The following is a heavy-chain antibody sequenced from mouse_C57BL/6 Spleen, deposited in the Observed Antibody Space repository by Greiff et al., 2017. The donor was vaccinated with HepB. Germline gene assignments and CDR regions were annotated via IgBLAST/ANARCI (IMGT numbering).Heavy chain of an antibody. Sequence: EVQLQQSGPELVKPGASVKISCKASGYTFTDYYMNWVKQSHGKSLEWIGDINPNNGGTSYNQKFKGKATLTVDKSSSTAYMELRSLTSEDSAVYDWARSLDDYDEIAYWGQGTLVTVSA. CDR3: ARSLDDYDEIAY. V-gene: IGHV1-26*01. CDR1: GYTFTDYY. J-gene: IGHJ3*01. CDR2: INPNNGGT. D-gene: IGHD2-4*01.